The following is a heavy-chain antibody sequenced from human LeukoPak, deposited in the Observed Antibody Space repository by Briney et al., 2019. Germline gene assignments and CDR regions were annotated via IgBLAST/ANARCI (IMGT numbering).Heavy chain of an antibody. D-gene: IGHD5-18*01. J-gene: IGHJ4*02. CDR2: IKEDGSKK. V-gene: IGHV3-7*01. Sequence: GGSLRLSCTASGFTFNYYWMTWVRQTPGKGPEWVANIKEDGSKKYYVDSVKGRFIISRDNAKNTLYLQVNSLRAEDTAVYYCVQLSVRYYWGQGTLVTVSS. CDR3: VQLSVRYY. CDR1: GFTFNYYW.